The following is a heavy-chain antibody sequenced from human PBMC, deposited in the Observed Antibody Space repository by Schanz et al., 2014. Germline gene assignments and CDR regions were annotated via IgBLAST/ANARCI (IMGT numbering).Heavy chain of an antibody. CDR1: GFSLNTYG. J-gene: IGHJ4*02. Sequence: QAQLMGSGGGVVQPGTSLILSCSVSGFSLNTYGIHWFRQPAGKGLEWVAVIWNNGVTKYYADSVRGRFTMSRDNSKNTLYLQMNSLRAEDTAVYYCAKQIHYDILTVTRNWGQGTLVTVSS. V-gene: IGHV3-33*06. CDR2: IWNNGVTK. CDR3: AKQIHYDILTVTRN. D-gene: IGHD3-9*01.